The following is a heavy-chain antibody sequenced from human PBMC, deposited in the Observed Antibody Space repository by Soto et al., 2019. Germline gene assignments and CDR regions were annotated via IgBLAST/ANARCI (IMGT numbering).Heavy chain of an antibody. CDR3: AKDVVVGATTGLGDYYYYYGMDV. CDR2: ISYDGSNK. J-gene: IGHJ6*02. CDR1: GFTFSSYG. V-gene: IGHV3-30*18. D-gene: IGHD1-26*01. Sequence: QVQLVESGGGVVQPGRSLRLSCVASGFTFSSYGMHWVRQAPGKGLEWVAVISYDGSNKYHADSVKGRFTISRDNSKNTLYLQMNSLRAEDTAVYYCAKDVVVGATTGLGDYYYYYGMDVWGQGTTVTVSS.